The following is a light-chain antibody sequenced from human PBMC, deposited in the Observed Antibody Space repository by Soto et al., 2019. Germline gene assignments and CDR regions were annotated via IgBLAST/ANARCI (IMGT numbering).Light chain of an antibody. Sequence: QSALTQPASVSGSPGQSIAISCTGTSSDVGGYKYVSWCQHHPGKAPKLMIYDVSNRPSGVSNRFSGSKSGNTASLTISGLQADDEADYYCSSYSSSGTGVFGNGTKVTVL. J-gene: IGLJ1*01. V-gene: IGLV2-14*03. CDR2: DVS. CDR1: SSDVGGYKY. CDR3: SSYSSSGTGV.